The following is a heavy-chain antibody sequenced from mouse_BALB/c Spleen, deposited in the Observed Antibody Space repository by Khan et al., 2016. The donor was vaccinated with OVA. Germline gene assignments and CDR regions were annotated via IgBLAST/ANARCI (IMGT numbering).Heavy chain of an antibody. CDR2: IYPGDGDT. D-gene: IGHD2-14*01. V-gene: IGHV1-87*01. CDR1: GYPFTTYW. CDR3: ARGGSTTGYFDF. J-gene: IGHJ2*01. Sequence: VQLQQSGAELARPGASVKLSCKASGYPFTTYWIQWVKQRPGQGLDWIGAIYPGDGDTRYTQTFKGKATLPAAKSSSTASMQLSSLASEDSAVYYCARGGSTTGYFDFWGQGTTLTVSS.